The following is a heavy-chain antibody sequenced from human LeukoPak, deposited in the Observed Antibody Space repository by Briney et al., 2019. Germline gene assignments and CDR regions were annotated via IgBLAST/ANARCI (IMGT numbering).Heavy chain of an antibody. CDR3: ARVSSGSYYFDY. V-gene: IGHV4-4*02. CDR2: IYHSGSA. CDR1: GGSISSSNW. D-gene: IGHD1-26*01. Sequence: PSETLSLTCAVSGGSISSSNWWGWVRQPPGKGLEWIGEIYHSGSANYNPSLKSRVTISVDKSKNQFSLKLTSVTAADTAVYYCARVSSGSYYFDYWGQGTLVTVSS. J-gene: IGHJ4*02.